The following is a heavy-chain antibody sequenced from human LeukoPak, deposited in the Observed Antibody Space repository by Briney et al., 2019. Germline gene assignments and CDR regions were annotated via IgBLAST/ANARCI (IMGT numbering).Heavy chain of an antibody. Sequence: PSETLSLTCTVSGYSISSGYYWGWIRQPPGKGLEWIGSIYHSGSTYYNPSLKSRVTISADTSKNQFSLKLRSVTAADTAVYYCARVAQQLVDGTHYDYYMDVWGKGTTVTVSS. D-gene: IGHD6-13*01. J-gene: IGHJ6*03. CDR3: ARVAQQLVDGTHYDYYMDV. CDR2: IYHSGST. V-gene: IGHV4-38-2*02. CDR1: GYSISSGYY.